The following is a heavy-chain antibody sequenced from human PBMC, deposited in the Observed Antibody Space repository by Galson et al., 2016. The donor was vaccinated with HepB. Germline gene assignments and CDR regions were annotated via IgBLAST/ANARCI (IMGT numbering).Heavy chain of an antibody. J-gene: IGHJ6*02. CDR1: GLNISSYW. D-gene: IGHD3-3*01. CDR2: INRDGSST. CDR3: ASPRGSDFWSNYPYYYYAMDV. Sequence: SLRLSCAASGLNISSYWLHWVRQAPGKGLVWVSRINRDGSSTGYADSVKGRFAISRDNAKNTLYLQMNSLGAEDSAVYYCASPRGSDFWSNYPYYYYAMDVWGLGTTVTVSS. V-gene: IGHV3-74*01.